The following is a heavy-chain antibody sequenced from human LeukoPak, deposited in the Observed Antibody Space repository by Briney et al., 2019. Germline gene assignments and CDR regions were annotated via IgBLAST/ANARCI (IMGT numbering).Heavy chain of an antibody. CDR1: GFTFSSYG. J-gene: IGHJ4*02. CDR2: ISYDGSNK. V-gene: IGHV3-30*18. CDR3: AKDRDYFDY. Sequence: PGGSLRLSYAASGFTFSSYGMHWVRQAPGKGLEWVAVISYDGSNKYYADSVKGRFTISRDNSKNTLYLQMNSLRAEDTAVYYCAKDRDYFDYWGQGTLVTVSS. D-gene: IGHD3-10*01.